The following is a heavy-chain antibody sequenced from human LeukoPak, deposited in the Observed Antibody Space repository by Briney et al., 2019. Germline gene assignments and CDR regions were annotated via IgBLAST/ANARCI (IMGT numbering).Heavy chain of an antibody. V-gene: IGHV1-24*01. CDR1: GYTLTELS. CDR3: ARDTDYYDSSGYSDY. CDR2: FDPEDGET. Sequence: ASVKVSCKVSGYTLTELSMHWVRQAPGKGLEWMGGFDPEDGETIYAQKFQGRVTMTEDTSTDTAYMELRSLRSDDTAVYYCARDTDYYDSSGYSDYWGQGTLVTVSS. J-gene: IGHJ4*02. D-gene: IGHD3-22*01.